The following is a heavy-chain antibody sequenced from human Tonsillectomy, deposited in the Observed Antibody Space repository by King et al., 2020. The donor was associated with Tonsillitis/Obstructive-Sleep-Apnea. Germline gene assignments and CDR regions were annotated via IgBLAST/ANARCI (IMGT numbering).Heavy chain of an antibody. D-gene: IGHD6-25*01. CDR3: ARHIEAGGWAKWFDP. J-gene: IGHJ5*02. V-gene: IGHV5-51*01. CDR1: GYSFTSYW. Sequence: VQLVQSGAEVKKPGESLKISCKGSGYSFTSYWIGWVRQLPGKDLEWMGIIYLGDSHTRYSPSFQGQVTISADKSSSTAYLEWSSLKASDTAMYYCARHIEAGGWAKWFDPWGRGTLVTVSS. CDR2: IYLGDSHT.